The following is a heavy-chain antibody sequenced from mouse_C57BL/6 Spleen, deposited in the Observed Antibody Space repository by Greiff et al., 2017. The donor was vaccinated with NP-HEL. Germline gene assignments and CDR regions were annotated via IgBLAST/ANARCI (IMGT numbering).Heavy chain of an antibody. V-gene: IGHV1-50*01. D-gene: IGHD1-1*01. CDR3: ARADYYYGSPLDY. Sequence: QVQLQQPGAELVKPGASVKLSCKASGYTFTSYWMQWVKQRPGQGLEWIGEIDPSDSYTNYNQKFKGKATLTVDTSSSTAYMQLSSLTSEDSAVYYCARADYYYGSPLDYWGQGTTLTVSS. CDR2: IDPSDSYT. J-gene: IGHJ2*01. CDR1: GYTFTSYW.